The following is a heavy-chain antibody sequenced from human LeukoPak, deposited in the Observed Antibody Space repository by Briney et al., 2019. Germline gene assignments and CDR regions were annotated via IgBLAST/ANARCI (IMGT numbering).Heavy chain of an antibody. D-gene: IGHD5-18*01. J-gene: IGHJ4*02. CDR3: ASLSGYSYGYSDY. CDR2: IIPIFGTA. CDR1: GGTFISYA. V-gene: IGHV1-69*06. Sequence: ASVKVSCKASGGTFISYAISWVRQAPGQGLEWMGGIIPIFGTANYAQKFQGRVTITADKSTSTAYMELSSLRSEDTAVYYCASLSGYSYGYSDYWGQGTLVTVSS.